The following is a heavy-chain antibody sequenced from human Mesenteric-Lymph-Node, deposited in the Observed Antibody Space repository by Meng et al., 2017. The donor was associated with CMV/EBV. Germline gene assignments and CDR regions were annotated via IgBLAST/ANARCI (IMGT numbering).Heavy chain of an antibody. CDR2: ISSSSSYI. J-gene: IGHJ4*02. Sequence: GESLKISCAASGFTFSSYEMNWVRQAPGKGLEWVSYISSSSSYIYYADSVKGRFTISRDNAKNSLYLQMNGLRAEDTAIYYCVRSRQEDYWGQGTLVTVSS. CDR1: GFTFSSYE. CDR3: VRSRQEDY. V-gene: IGHV3-21*05.